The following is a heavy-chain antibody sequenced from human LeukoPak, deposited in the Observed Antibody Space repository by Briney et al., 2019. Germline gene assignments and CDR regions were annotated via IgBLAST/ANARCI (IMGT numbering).Heavy chain of an antibody. J-gene: IGHJ6*04. CDR2: ISSSGSTI. D-gene: IGHD3-10*02. CDR3: AELGITMIGGV. CDR1: RFTFDDFG. V-gene: IGHV3-48*03. Sequence: GGSLRLSCAASRFTFDDFGLSWVRQAPGKGLEWVSYISSSGSTIYYADSVKGRFTISRDNAKNSLYLQMNSLRAEDTAVYYCAELGITMIGGVWGKGTTVTISS.